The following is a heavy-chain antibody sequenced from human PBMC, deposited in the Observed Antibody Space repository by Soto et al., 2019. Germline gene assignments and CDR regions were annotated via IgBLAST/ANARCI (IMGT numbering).Heavy chain of an antibody. CDR3: ARRGYNGYARDGFDI. J-gene: IGHJ3*02. CDR1: GFTFSDYY. CDR2: ISSSSSYT. Sequence: QVQLVESGGGLVKPGGSLRLSCAASGFTFSDYYMSWIRQAPGKGLEWISYISSSSSYTNYADSVKGRFTISRDNANNSLYLQMNSLRVEDTAIYYCARRGYNGYARDGFDIWGQGAMVTVSS. V-gene: IGHV3-11*05. D-gene: IGHD5-12*01.